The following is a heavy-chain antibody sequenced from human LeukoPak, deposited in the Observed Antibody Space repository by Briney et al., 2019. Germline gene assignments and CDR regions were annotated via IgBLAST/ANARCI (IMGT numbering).Heavy chain of an antibody. CDR2: INPSGGST. D-gene: IGHD6-6*01. Sequence: GASVKVSYKASGYTFTSYYMHWVRQAPGQGLEWMGIINPSGGSTSYAQKFQGRVTMTRDTSTSTVYMELSSLRSEDTAVYYCARDGSPRTFDYWGQGTLVTVSS. J-gene: IGHJ4*02. V-gene: IGHV1-46*01. CDR1: GYTFTSYY. CDR3: ARDGSPRTFDY.